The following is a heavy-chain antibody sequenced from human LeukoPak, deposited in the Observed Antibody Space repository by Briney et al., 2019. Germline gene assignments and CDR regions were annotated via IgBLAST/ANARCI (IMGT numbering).Heavy chain of an antibody. CDR3: AKVFYDFWSGYYGY. Sequence: GGSLRLSCAASGFTFSSYAVSWVRQAPGKGPEWVSAISGGGGSTYYADSVKGRFTISRDNSKNTLYLQMNSLRAEDTAVYYCAKVFYDFWSGYYGYWGQGTLVTVSS. D-gene: IGHD3-3*01. J-gene: IGHJ4*02. CDR2: ISGGGGST. CDR1: GFTFSSYA. V-gene: IGHV3-23*01.